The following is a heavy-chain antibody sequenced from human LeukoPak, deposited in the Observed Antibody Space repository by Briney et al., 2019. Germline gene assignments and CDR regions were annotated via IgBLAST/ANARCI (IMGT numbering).Heavy chain of an antibody. CDR3: AREYSRENYDSSGYLAFDI. D-gene: IGHD3-22*01. Sequence: ASVKVSCKASGYTFTNYAMHWVRQAPGQRLEWMGWINAANGNTKYSQEFRGRVTITRDTSASTTYMELSSLRSEDTAVYYCAREYSRENYDSSGYLAFDIWGQGTMVTVSS. J-gene: IGHJ3*02. CDR1: GYTFTNYA. CDR2: INAANGNT. V-gene: IGHV1-3*03.